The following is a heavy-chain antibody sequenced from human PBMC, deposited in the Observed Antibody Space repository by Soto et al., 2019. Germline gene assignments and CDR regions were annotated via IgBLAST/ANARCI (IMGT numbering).Heavy chain of an antibody. V-gene: IGHV3-21*01. J-gene: IGHJ3*01. CDR2: ISSRSSYI. CDR3: ASWHDAFDL. Sequence: EVQLVESGGGLVKPGGSLRLSCAASGFTFSSYSMNWVRQAPGKGLEWVSSISSRSSYIYYADSVKGRFTISRDNAKNSLYLQMNSLRAEDTAVYYCASWHDAFDLWGQGKMVTVYS. CDR1: GFTFSSYS.